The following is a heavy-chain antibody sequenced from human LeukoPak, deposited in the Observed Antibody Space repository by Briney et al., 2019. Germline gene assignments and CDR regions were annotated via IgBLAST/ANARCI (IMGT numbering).Heavy chain of an antibody. J-gene: IGHJ3*02. CDR2: TNHSGST. CDR1: GGSFSGYY. Sequence: SETLSLTCAVYGGSFSGYYWSWIRQPPGKGLEWIGETNHSGSTNYNPSLKSRVTISVDTSKNQFSLKLSSVTAADTAVYYCARSMVRGPFDIWGQGTMVTVSS. CDR3: ARSMVRGPFDI. D-gene: IGHD3-10*01. V-gene: IGHV4-34*01.